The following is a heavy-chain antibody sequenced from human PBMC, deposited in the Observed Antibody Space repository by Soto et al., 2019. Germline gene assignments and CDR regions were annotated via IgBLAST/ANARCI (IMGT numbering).Heavy chain of an antibody. D-gene: IGHD5-18*01. CDR2: IYTSGST. V-gene: IGHV4-4*07. CDR1: GTSVSNYY. Sequence: TSETLSLTCSVSGTSVSNYYWSWIRQPAGKGLEHIGRIYTSGSTSYNPSLKSRVTMSMDTSQTQIYLNLTSVTAADTAVYYCARGGIQLSYAFDYWGQGIPVTVSS. CDR3: ARGGIQLSYAFDY. J-gene: IGHJ4*02.